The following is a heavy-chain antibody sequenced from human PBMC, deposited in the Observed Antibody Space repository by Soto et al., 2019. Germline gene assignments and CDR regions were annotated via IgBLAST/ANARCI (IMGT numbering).Heavy chain of an antibody. Sequence: QVQLVESGGGVVQPGRSLRLSCEASGFTFSEYGMHWVRQAPGKGLEWVAGISHRGDNKYIADSVKGRFTISRDNSKNMLFLQMTSMRVEDTAVYHCATVGYCSEDSCHTLTIRYGMDVWGQGTTVIVSS. J-gene: IGHJ6*02. D-gene: IGHD2-15*01. CDR3: ATVGYCSEDSCHTLTIRYGMDV. CDR2: ISHRGDNK. CDR1: GFTFSEYG. V-gene: IGHV3-30-3*01.